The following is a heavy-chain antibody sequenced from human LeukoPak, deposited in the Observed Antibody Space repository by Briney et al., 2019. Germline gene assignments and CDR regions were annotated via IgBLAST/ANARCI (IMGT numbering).Heavy chain of an antibody. Sequence: PGGSLRLSCAASGFTFSSYAMSWVRQAPGKGLEWVSSISSSSSYIYYADSVKGRFTISRDNAKNSLYLQMNSLRAEDTAVYYCSRGGSTSFYYMDVWGKGTTVTVSS. V-gene: IGHV3-21*01. CDR3: SRGGSTSFYYMDV. CDR1: GFTFSSYA. J-gene: IGHJ6*03. D-gene: IGHD2-2*01. CDR2: ISSSSSYI.